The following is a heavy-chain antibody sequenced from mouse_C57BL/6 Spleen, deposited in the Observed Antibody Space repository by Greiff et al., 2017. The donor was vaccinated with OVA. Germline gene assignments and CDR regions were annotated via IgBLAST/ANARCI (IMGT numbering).Heavy chain of an antibody. CDR1: GFTFSSYG. D-gene: IGHD2-5*01. V-gene: IGHV5-6*01. Sequence: EVQRVESGGDLVKPGGSLKLSCAASGFTFSSYGMSWVRQTPDKRLEWVATISSGGSYTYYPASVKGRFTISRDNAKNTLYLQMSSLKAEDTAMYYCARQYSNYFDDWGKGTTLTVSS. CDR3: ARQYSNYFDD. J-gene: IGHJ2*01. CDR2: ISSGGSYT.